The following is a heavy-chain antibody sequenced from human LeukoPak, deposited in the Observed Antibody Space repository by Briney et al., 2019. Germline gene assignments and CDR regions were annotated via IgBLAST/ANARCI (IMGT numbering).Heavy chain of an antibody. J-gene: IGHJ3*02. CDR3: ARPRVVPAAIYGWDAFDI. Sequence: GSSVKASCKASGATLSSYAISWVGQAPGQGLEWMGGIIPIFGTANYAQKFQGRVTITTDESTSTAYMELSSLRSEDTAVYYCARPRVVPAAIYGWDAFDIWGQGTMVTVSS. CDR2: IIPIFGTA. CDR1: GATLSSYA. D-gene: IGHD2-2*01. V-gene: IGHV1-69*05.